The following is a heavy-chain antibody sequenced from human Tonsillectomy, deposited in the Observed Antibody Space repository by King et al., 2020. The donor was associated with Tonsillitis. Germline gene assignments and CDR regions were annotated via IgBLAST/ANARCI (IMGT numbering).Heavy chain of an antibody. Sequence: VQLVESGGGLVQPGGSLRLSCAASGFTFSSYEMNWVRQAPGKGLEWVSYIGSSGRTTHYVDSVKGRFTISRDSAKNSLYLQMNSLRAEDTAVYYCARGLGYGYDHWGQGTLVTVSS. CDR1: GFTFSSYE. CDR3: ARGLGYGYDH. CDR2: IGSSGRTT. J-gene: IGHJ4*02. D-gene: IGHD5-18*01. V-gene: IGHV3-48*03.